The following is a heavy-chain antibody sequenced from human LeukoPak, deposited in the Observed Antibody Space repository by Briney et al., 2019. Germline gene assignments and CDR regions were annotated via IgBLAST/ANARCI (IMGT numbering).Heavy chain of an antibody. CDR3: ARVSPPVAEMGGEFDY. J-gene: IGHJ4*02. CDR2: IKWNDGIT. D-gene: IGHD6-19*01. V-gene: IGHV3-20*01. CDR1: RFTYDEYG. Sequence: GGSLRLSGAASRFTYDEYGMSWVRQAAGNGVEGVSGIKWNDGITGYADSVKGTFTISRDNAKNSLYLQMNRLTAEDTALYHCARVSPPVAEMGGEFDYWGQGTLVTVSP.